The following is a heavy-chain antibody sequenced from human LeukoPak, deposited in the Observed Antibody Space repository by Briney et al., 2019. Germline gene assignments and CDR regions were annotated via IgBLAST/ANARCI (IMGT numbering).Heavy chain of an antibody. CDR3: AKDFRIGYSAHFDY. Sequence: GGSLRLSCVGSGFTFRSHAMSWVRQAPEKGLEFVSGIYENGGTTYYADSVKGRFSISRDNPKNTLYLQMDSLRGEDTAVYYCAKDFRIGYSAHFDYWGQGALVTVSS. J-gene: IGHJ4*02. CDR1: GFTFRSHA. CDR2: IYENGGTT. V-gene: IGHV3-23*01. D-gene: IGHD2-21*01.